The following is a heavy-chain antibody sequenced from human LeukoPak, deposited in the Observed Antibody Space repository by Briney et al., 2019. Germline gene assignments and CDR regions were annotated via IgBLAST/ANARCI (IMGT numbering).Heavy chain of an antibody. Sequence: SETLSLTCTVSGGSISSYYWSWIRQPPGKGLEWIGYIYYSGSTNYNPSLKSRVTISVDTSKNQFSLMLSSVTAAGTAVYYCARDNYDFWSGYSEYNWFDPWGQGTLVTVSS. CDR3: ARDNYDFWSGYSEYNWFDP. D-gene: IGHD3-3*01. CDR1: GGSISSYY. V-gene: IGHV4-59*01. J-gene: IGHJ5*02. CDR2: IYYSGST.